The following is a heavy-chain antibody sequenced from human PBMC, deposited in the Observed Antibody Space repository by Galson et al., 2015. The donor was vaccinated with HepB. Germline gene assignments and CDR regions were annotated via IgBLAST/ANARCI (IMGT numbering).Heavy chain of an antibody. V-gene: IGHV3-15*07. D-gene: IGHD5-12*01. CDR2: IKSKTDGGTT. J-gene: IGHJ4*02. CDR3: TTDNSGLRLRDY. CDR1: GFTFSNAW. Sequence: SLRLSCAASGFTFSNAWMNWVRQAPGKGLEWVGRIKSKTDGGTTDHAAPVKGRFTISRDDSRNTLYLQMNSLKTEDTAVYYCTTDNSGLRLRDYWGQGTLVTVSS.